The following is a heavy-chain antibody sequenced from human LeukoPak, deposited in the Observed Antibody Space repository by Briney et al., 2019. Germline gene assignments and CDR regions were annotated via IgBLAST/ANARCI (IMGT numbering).Heavy chain of an antibody. CDR1: GFTFDDYA. J-gene: IGHJ2*01. D-gene: IGHD5-24*01. CDR3: AKDTDDYTMPGYFDL. CDR2: ISWNSGSI. Sequence: GRSLRLSCAASGFTFDDYAMHWVRQAPGKGLEWVSGISWNSGSIGYADSVKGRFTISRDNAKNSLYLQMNSLRAEDTALYYCAKDTDDYTMPGYFDLWGRGTLVTVSS. V-gene: IGHV3-9*01.